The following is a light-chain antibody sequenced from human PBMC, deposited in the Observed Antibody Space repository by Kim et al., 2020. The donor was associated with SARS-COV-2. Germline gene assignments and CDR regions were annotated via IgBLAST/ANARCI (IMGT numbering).Light chain of an antibody. CDR1: QDISSY. V-gene: IGKV1-8*01. CDR2: AAS. J-gene: IGKJ4*01. CDR3: QQYYSYPLT. Sequence: ASTGDRVTITCRASQDISSYLAWYQQKPGKAPKVLIYAASTLHTGVPSSFSGSGSGTDFTLTISYLQSEDFATYYCQQYYSYPLTFGGGTKV.